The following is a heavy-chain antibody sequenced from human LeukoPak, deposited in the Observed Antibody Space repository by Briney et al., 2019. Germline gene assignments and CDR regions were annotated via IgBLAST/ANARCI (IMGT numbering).Heavy chain of an antibody. CDR3: AKTSLSDASGHYYYMDV. J-gene: IGHJ6*03. Sequence: GGSLRLSCAASGFTVTYTDMSWVRQAPGKGLEWVSVIYSDGSTYYADSVKGRFTISRDNSQNTVSLQVNNLRTEDTALYFCAKTSLSDASGHYYYMDVWGKGTTVTVSS. V-gene: IGHV3-53*05. CDR2: IYSDGST. D-gene: IGHD3-3*01. CDR1: GFTVTYTD.